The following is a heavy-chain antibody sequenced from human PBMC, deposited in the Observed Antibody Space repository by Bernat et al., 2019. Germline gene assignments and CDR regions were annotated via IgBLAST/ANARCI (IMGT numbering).Heavy chain of an antibody. CDR3: EKDGKRRSNNGYDFEY. CDR2: ISSSSSTI. V-gene: IGHV3-48*01. D-gene: IGHD2-8*01. J-gene: IGHJ4*02. Sequence: EVQLVESGGGLVQPGGSLRLSCAASGFAFSTSDMHWVRQAPGGRLEWVSFISSSSSTIYYTDSVKGRFSISRDNGKNSLFLQMSSLRAEDTAVYYCEKDGKRRSNNGYDFEYWGQGTLVTVSS. CDR1: GFAFSTSD.